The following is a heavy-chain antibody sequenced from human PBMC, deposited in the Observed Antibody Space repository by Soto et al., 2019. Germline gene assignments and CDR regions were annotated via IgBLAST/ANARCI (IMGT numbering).Heavy chain of an antibody. CDR3: ARDSSSWYGEYWFDP. D-gene: IGHD6-13*01. CDR1: GYTFSSYA. CDR2: IIPIFGTA. J-gene: IGHJ5*02. V-gene: IGHV1-69*06. Sequence: EASVKVSCKASGYTFSSYAISWVRQAPGQGLEWMGGIIPIFGTANYAQKFQGRVTITADKSTSTAYMELSSLRSEDTAVYYCARDSSSWYGEYWFDPWGQGTLVTVSS.